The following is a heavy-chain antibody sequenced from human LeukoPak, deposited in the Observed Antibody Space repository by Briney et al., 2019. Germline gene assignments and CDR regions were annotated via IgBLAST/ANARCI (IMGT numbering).Heavy chain of an antibody. CDR1: GGSFSGYY. V-gene: IGHV4-34*01. CDR3: ARLPITIFGVVYQNYFDY. Sequence: SETLSLTCAVYGGSFSGYYWSWIRQPPGKGLEWIGGINHSGSTNYNPSLKSRVTISVDTSKNQFSLKLSSVTAADTAVYYCARLPITIFGVVYQNYFDYWGQGTLVTVSS. CDR2: INHSGST. J-gene: IGHJ4*02. D-gene: IGHD3-3*01.